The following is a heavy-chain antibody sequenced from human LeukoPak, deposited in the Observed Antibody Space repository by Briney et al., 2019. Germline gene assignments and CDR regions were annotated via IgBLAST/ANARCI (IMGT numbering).Heavy chain of an antibody. V-gene: IGHV4-39*01. Sequence: SETLSLTCTVSGGSISSSSYYWGWIRRPPGKGLEWIGSIYYSGSTYYNPSLKSRVTISVDTSKNQFSLKLSSVTAADTAVYYCARHPESLDPKFDYWGQGTLVTVSS. CDR3: ARHPESLDPKFDY. D-gene: IGHD3/OR15-3a*01. J-gene: IGHJ4*02. CDR1: GGSISSSSYY. CDR2: IYYSGST.